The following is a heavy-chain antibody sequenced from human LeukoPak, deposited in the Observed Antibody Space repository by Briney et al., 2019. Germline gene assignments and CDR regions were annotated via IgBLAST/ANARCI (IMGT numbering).Heavy chain of an antibody. J-gene: IGHJ4*02. Sequence: SGGSLRLSCAASGFTFSSYSMNWVRQAPGKGLEWVSSISSSSSYIYYADSVKGRFTISRDNAKNSLYLQMNSLRAEDTAVYYCARGVGDYVWGSYRLDYWGQGTLVTVSS. D-gene: IGHD3-16*02. CDR3: ARGVGDYVWGSYRLDY. CDR2: ISSSSSYI. CDR1: GFTFSSYS. V-gene: IGHV3-21*01.